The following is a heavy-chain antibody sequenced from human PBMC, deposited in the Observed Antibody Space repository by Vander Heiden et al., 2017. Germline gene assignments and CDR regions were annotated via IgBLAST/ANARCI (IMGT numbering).Heavy chain of an antibody. CDR1: GFTVSSSG. CDR2: IWYDGSNK. J-gene: IGHJ4*02. V-gene: IGHV3-33*01. D-gene: IGHD6-6*01. Sequence: QVQLVASGGGVVPPGRSLRLSCAASGFTVSSSGMHWVRQAPGKGLEWVAVIWYDGSNKYYADSVKGRFTISRDNSKNTLYLQMNSLRAEDTAVYYCARDPLGIAARPQTLDYWGQGTLVTVSS. CDR3: ARDPLGIAARPQTLDY.